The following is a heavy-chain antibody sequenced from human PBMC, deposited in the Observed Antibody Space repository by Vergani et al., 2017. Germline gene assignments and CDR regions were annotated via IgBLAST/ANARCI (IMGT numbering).Heavy chain of an antibody. Sequence: QVQLQESGPGLVKPSETLSLTCTVPGGSISSYYRSWIRQPPGKGLEWIGYIYYSGSTNYKPSLKSRVTMSVDTSKNQFSLKLSSVTAADTAVYYWARRVDTAMDNYWYFDLWGRGTLVTVSS. D-gene: IGHD5-18*01. J-gene: IGHJ2*01. CDR2: IYYSGST. CDR3: ARRVDTAMDNYWYFDL. V-gene: IGHV4-59*01. CDR1: GGSISSYY.